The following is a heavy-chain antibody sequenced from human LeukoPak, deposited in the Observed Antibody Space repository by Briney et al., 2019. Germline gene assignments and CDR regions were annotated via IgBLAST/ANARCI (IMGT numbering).Heavy chain of an antibody. CDR2: INPNSGGT. CDR3: ARGTYDSSGYFIDY. V-gene: IGHV1-2*02. J-gene: IGHJ4*02. CDR1: GYTFTNYY. Sequence: ASVKVSCKASGYTFTNYYIHWVRQAPGQGLEWMGWINPNSGGTNYAQKFQGRVTMTRDTSISTAYMELSRLRSDDTAVYCCARGTYDSSGYFIDYWGQGTLVTVSS. D-gene: IGHD3-22*01.